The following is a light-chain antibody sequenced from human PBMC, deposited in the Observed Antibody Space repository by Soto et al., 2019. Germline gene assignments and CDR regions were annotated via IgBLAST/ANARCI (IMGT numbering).Light chain of an antibody. Sequence: EVVLTQSPGTLSLSPGERATLYCRTSQTIVSTYLAWYQHKAGQAPRLLMYGTSSRATGIPDRFSGSGSGTDFTLTISSVEPEDSAIYYCQQYSGSPPRTFGQATKVEIK. CDR1: QTIVSTY. CDR2: GTS. J-gene: IGKJ1*01. CDR3: QQYSGSPPRT. V-gene: IGKV3-20*01.